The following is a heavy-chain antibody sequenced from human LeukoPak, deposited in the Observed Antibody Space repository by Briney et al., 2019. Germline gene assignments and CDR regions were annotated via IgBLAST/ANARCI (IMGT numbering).Heavy chain of an antibody. V-gene: IGHV3-21*04. CDR3: AKAAGFGELSSIFDY. J-gene: IGHJ4*02. CDR1: GFTFSSYS. D-gene: IGHD3-10*01. CDR2: ISSSSSYI. Sequence: GGSLRLSCAASGFTFSSYSMNWVRQAPGKGLEWVSSISSSSSYIYYADSVKGRFTISRDNSKNTLYLQMNSLRAEDTAVYYCAKAAGFGELSSIFDYWGQGTLVTVSS.